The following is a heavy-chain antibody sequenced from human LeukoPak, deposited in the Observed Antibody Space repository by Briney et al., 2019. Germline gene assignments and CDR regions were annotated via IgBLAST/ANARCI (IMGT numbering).Heavy chain of an antibody. CDR3: AREYGDRNFDY. CDR2: ITNSGENT. CDR1: GFSFPYG. Sequence: GGSLRLSCEASGFSFPYGMSWVRQAPGKGLEWVSGITNSGENTYYADSVKGRFTISRDNSKNTLYLQMNSLRAEDTAVYYCAREYGDRNFDYWGQGTLVTVSS. V-gene: IGHV3-23*01. J-gene: IGHJ4*02. D-gene: IGHD4-17*01.